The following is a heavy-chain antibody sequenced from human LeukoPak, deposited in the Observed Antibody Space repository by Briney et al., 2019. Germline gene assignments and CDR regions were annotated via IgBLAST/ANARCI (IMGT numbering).Heavy chain of an antibody. CDR1: EFTVSVNY. J-gene: IGHJ4*02. CDR2: IYSGGST. V-gene: IGHV3-53*01. D-gene: IGHD4/OR15-4a*01. CDR3: ARRAGAYSHPYDY. Sequence: GGSLRLSCAASEFTVSVNYMSWVRQAPGKGLEWVSFIYSGGSTYYADSVKGRFTISRDNSKNTLYLQMNSLRAEDTAVYYCARRAGAYSHPYDYWGQGTLVTVSS.